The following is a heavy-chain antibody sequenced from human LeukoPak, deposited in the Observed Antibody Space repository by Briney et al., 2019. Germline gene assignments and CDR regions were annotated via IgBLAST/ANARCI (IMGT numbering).Heavy chain of an antibody. CDR2: ITSSGSNM. CDR3: ATGRPYDFWSGYIQFDY. CDR1: GFTFSDYY. V-gene: IGHV3-11*04. Sequence: PGGSLRLSCAASGFTFSDYYMTWIRQAPGKGLEWVSYITSSGSNMHYADSVKGRFTISRDNSKNTLYLQMNSLRAEDTAVYYCATGRPYDFWSGYIQFDYWGQGTLVTVSS. D-gene: IGHD3-3*01. J-gene: IGHJ4*02.